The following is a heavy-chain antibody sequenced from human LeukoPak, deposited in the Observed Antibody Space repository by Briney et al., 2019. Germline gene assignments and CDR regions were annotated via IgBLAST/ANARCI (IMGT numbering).Heavy chain of an antibody. Sequence: PSETLSLTCTVSGGSVRNGSYYWSWIRQPPGKGLEWIGYVYYSGNTDYSPSLKSRVTISVDTSRNQFSPKLTSVTAADTAVYYCARDTGYCSGGSCYHNYFDYWGPGTLVTVSS. V-gene: IGHV4-61*01. D-gene: IGHD2-15*01. CDR1: GGSVRNGSYY. J-gene: IGHJ4*02. CDR2: VYYSGNT. CDR3: ARDTGYCSGGSCYHNYFDY.